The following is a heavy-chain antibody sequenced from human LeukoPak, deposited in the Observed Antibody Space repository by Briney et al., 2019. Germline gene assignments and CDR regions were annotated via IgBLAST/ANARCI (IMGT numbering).Heavy chain of an antibody. Sequence: GGSLRLSCAASGFTFSSYAMNWVRQVPGKGLEWVAGISSGDRTFHAESVKGRFTISRDKSKDTLYLQMNSLRAEDTAVYYCAKDATASPYFHWFDNWGQGTQVIVSS. CDR3: AKDATASPYFHWFDN. CDR1: GFTFSSYA. D-gene: IGHD3-9*01. J-gene: IGHJ4*02. CDR2: ISSGDRT. V-gene: IGHV3-23*01.